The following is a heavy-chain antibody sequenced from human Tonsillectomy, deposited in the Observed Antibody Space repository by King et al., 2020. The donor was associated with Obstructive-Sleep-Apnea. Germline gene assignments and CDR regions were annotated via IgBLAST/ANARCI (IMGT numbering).Heavy chain of an antibody. CDR3: APSGQTAAGMVGDY. Sequence: HVQLVESGAEVKKPGASVKVSCKASGYTFTGYYMHWVRQAPGQGLEWMGWINPNSGGTNYAQKFHGRVTMTRATSISTDYMELSRLRSDDTAGYYCAPSGQTAAGMVGDYWGQGTLVTVSS. D-gene: IGHD6-13*01. J-gene: IGHJ4*02. V-gene: IGHV1-2*02. CDR2: INPNSGGT. CDR1: GYTFTGYY.